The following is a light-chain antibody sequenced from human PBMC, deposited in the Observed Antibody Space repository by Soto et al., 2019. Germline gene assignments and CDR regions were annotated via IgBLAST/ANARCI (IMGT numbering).Light chain of an antibody. CDR2: GAD. V-gene: IGKV3-20*01. J-gene: IGKJ2*01. CDR1: QSVRNSY. Sequence: EIVLTQFPDTLSLSPGERATLSCRASQSVRNSYLAWYQQRPGQAPRLLIYGADSSATGIPDRFSGSGSDTDFTLTISRREPEDFAVYYCQQYGSSPRYTFGQGTKLEI. CDR3: QQYGSSPRYT.